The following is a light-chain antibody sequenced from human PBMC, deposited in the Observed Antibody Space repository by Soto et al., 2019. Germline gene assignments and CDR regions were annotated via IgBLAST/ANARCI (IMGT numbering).Light chain of an antibody. CDR1: SSDVGAYNY. CDR2: EVS. V-gene: IGLV2-14*01. Sequence: QSALTQPASVSGSPGQSITISCTGTSSDVGAYNYVSWYQQHPGKAPKLMIYEVSNRPSGVSDRFSGSKSGNTASLTISGLQAEVEADYYCNSYASTSARVFGGGTKLTVL. CDR3: NSYASTSARV. J-gene: IGLJ3*02.